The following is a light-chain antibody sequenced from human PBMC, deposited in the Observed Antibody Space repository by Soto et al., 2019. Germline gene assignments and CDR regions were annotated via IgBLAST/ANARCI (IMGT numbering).Light chain of an antibody. Sequence: AIQLTQSPSSLSASVGDRVTLTCRASQDISSALAWYQQKPGKAPNLLIYDASSLESGVPSRFSGSGSGTDFTLTISSLQPEDFATYYCQQFNSYPLTFGQGTRLEIQ. J-gene: IGKJ5*01. CDR1: QDISSA. V-gene: IGKV1-13*02. CDR3: QQFNSYPLT. CDR2: DAS.